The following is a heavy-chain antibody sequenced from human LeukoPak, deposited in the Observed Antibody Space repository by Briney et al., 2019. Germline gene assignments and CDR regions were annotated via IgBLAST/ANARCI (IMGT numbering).Heavy chain of an antibody. D-gene: IGHD3-3*01. CDR2: IKQDGTEK. Sequence: PGGSLRLSCAASGFTFTTYWMSWVRQAPGKGLEWVANIKQDGTEKYYVDSVKGRFTISRDNAKNSLYLQMNSLRAEDTAVYYCARCGRITILGVAGRTGFDPWGQGTLVTVSS. V-gene: IGHV3-7*01. J-gene: IGHJ5*02. CDR1: GFTFTTYW. CDR3: ARCGRITILGVAGRTGFDP.